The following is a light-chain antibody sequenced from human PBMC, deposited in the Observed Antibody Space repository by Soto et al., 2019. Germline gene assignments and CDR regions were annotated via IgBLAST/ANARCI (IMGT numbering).Light chain of an antibody. J-gene: IGLJ1*01. CDR3: QVWDSGSEHYV. Sequence: SYELTQPPSVSVAPGQTARITCGGNNIRTKSVHWYQQKPGQAPVLVVCDDSDRPSGIPERFSGSNSGNTATLTISRAEAGDEADYFCQVWDSGSEHYVFGAGTKVTVL. CDR1: NIRTKS. V-gene: IGLV3-21*02. CDR2: DDS.